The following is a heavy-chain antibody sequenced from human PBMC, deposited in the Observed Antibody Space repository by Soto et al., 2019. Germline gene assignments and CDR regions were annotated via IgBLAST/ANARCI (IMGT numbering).Heavy chain of an antibody. J-gene: IGHJ4*02. CDR2: INYSGST. Sequence: PSETLSLTCTVSGGSISSSSYYWGWIRQPPGKGLEWIGSINYSGSTNHNPSLKSRVTISVDTSKNQFSLKLSSVTAADTAVYYCARLNTAMVTYYFDYWGQGTLVTVSS. CDR1: GGSISSSSYY. V-gene: IGHV4-39*07. CDR3: ARLNTAMVTYYFDY. D-gene: IGHD5-18*01.